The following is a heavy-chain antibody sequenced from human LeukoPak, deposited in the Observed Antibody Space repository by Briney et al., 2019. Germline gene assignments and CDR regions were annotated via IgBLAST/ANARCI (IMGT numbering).Heavy chain of an antibody. CDR2: IYYRVGT. Sequence: SETLSPTCTVSLGSISSYYWSWIRQPPGKGLGRIGYIYYRVGTNYNTSLKSRVTISVATSKNQSSLKLSSVTAADRAVYSCARHWPPHLWFDPWGQGTLVTVSS. V-gene: IGHV4-59*08. D-gene: IGHD3-3*02. J-gene: IGHJ5*02. CDR3: ARHWPPHLWFDP. CDR1: LGSISSYY.